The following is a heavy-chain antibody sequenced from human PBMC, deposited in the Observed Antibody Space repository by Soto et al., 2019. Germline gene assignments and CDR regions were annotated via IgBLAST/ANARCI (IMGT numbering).Heavy chain of an antibody. Sequence: EVQLVQSGAEVKKPGESLRISCQGSGYSFTTYWIGWVRQMHGKGLEWMGIINLDDSHTIYSPSFQGPATVSADRYISTASLQWSSLTASDTAMFYCAIPGSYVSFLSGYFAFDLWCLGTLVTVSS. D-gene: IGHD3-3*01. CDR3: AIPGSYVSFLSGYFAFDL. CDR1: GYSFTTYW. J-gene: IGHJ4*02. CDR2: INLDDSHT. V-gene: IGHV5-51*03.